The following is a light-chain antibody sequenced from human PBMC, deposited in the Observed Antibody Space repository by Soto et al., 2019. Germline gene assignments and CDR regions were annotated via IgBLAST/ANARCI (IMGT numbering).Light chain of an antibody. CDR3: SSSTALAHV. J-gene: IGLJ1*01. CDR1: SSDILNFNF. CDR2: EVS. V-gene: IGLV2-14*01. Sequence: QSALTQPASVSGSPGQAITISCTATSSDILNFNFVSWYQQHPGIAPKLILYEVSSRPSGVSNRFSGSKSGNTASLTISGLQAHDEADYYCSSSTALAHVFGGGTKVTVL.